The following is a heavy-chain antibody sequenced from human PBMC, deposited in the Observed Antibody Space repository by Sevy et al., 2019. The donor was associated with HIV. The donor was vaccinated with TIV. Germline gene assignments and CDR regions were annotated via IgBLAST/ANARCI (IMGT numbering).Heavy chain of an antibody. J-gene: IGHJ3*02. D-gene: IGHD1-26*01. CDR1: GFTFDDYA. CDR2: ISWDSGSV. V-gene: IGHV3-9*01. CDR3: AKDRVGGTRMSGFDI. Sequence: GGSLRLSCAASGFTFDDYAMHWVRQAPGKGLEWVSGISWDSGSVAYADSVKGRFTISRDNSDNSLYLQMRSLRPEDTALYYCAKDRVGGTRMSGFDIWGQGTMVTVSS.